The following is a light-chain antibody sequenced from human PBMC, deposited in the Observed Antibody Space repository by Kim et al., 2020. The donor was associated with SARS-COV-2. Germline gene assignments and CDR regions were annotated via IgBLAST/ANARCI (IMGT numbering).Light chain of an antibody. V-gene: IGKV3-15*01. CDR2: GAS. Sequence: VSPGEGATLSCRASQSVSSNLAWYQQIPGQPPRLLLSGASTRATGVPARFSGSGSGTEFTLTISSLQSEDFAVYYCQQYINWPLTFGGGTKVDIK. J-gene: IGKJ4*01. CDR1: QSVSSN. CDR3: QQYINWPLT.